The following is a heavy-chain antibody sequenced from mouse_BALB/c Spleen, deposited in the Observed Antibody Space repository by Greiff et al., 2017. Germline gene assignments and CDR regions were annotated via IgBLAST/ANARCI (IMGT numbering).Heavy chain of an antibody. D-gene: IGHD2-3*01. J-gene: IGHJ3*01. CDR1: GFTFSSYT. V-gene: IGHV5-12-2*01. Sequence: EVKVEESGGGLVQPGGSLKLSCAASGFTFSSYTMSWVRQTPEKRLEWVAYISNGGGSTYYPDTVKGRFTISRDNAKNTLYLQMSSLKSEDTAMYYCARPYDGYYSWFAYWGQGTLVTVSA. CDR2: ISNGGGST. CDR3: ARPYDGYYSWFAY.